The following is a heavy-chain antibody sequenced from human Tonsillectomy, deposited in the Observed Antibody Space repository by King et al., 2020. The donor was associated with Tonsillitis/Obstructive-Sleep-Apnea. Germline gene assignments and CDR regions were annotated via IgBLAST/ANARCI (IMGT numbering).Heavy chain of an antibody. Sequence: VQLVESGAEVKKPGSSVKVSCKASGGTFGSHAISWVRQAPGQGLEWIGGVLPNFGISNYAQRLQGRVTITADVSTSTAYMELSSLRSEDTAVYYCARFRRDGDNSYYYYMDVWGKGTAVTVSS. J-gene: IGHJ6*03. CDR1: GGTFGSHA. CDR2: VLPNFGIS. V-gene: IGHV1-69*01. D-gene: IGHD5-24*01. CDR3: ARFRRDGDNSYYYYMDV.